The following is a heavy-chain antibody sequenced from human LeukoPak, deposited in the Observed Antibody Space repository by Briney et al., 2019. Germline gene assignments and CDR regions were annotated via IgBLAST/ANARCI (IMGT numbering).Heavy chain of an antibody. J-gene: IGHJ6*02. CDR2: MNPNSGNT. V-gene: IGHV1-8*01. CDR1: GYTFTSHD. D-gene: IGHD6-13*01. Sequence: ASVKVSCKASGYTFTSHDINWVRQATGQGLEWMGWMNPNSGNTGYAQKFQGRVTMTRNTSMSTAYMELRSLRSDDTAVYYCARRGRGSSSVVYYYYYGMDVWGQGTMVTVSS. CDR3: ARRGRGSSSVVYYYYYGMDV.